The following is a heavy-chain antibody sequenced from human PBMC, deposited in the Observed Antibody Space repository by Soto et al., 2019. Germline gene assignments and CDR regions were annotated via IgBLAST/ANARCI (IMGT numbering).Heavy chain of an antibody. V-gene: IGHV1-18*01. CDR3: AGDSPPVDY. J-gene: IGHJ4*02. Sequence: QVQLVQSGAEVKKPGASVKVSCKASGYTFTSYGITWVRQAPGQGLEWMGWISAYNGNTKYAQKLQGRVTMTTDTCTSAAYMELGSLRCDDTAVYYCAGDSPPVDYWGQGTLVTGYS. CDR1: GYTFTSYG. CDR2: ISAYNGNT.